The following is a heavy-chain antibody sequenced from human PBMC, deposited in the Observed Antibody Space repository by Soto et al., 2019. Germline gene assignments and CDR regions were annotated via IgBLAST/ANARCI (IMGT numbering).Heavy chain of an antibody. CDR3: ARDTGDGTFDF. J-gene: IGHJ4*02. Sequence: ASVKVSCKASGYTFSSYAMHWVRQAPGQRLEWMGWINAGYGNTKSSQKFQDRVTISRDTSASTAYMELTSLRSEDTAVYYCARDTGDGTFDFWGQGTLVAVSS. CDR1: GYTFSSYA. D-gene: IGHD7-27*01. V-gene: IGHV1-3*01. CDR2: INAGYGNT.